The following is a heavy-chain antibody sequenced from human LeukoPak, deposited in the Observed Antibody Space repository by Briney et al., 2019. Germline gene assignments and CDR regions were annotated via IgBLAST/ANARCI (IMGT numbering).Heavy chain of an antibody. Sequence: ASVTLSCKASGYTFTGYYMHWVRHAPGPGLGWVGCINPNSGGTNCAQKFQGRVTMTRDTSISTAYMDLSRLPSDDTAVYFCARGKSVNYIGQDYGGEGNLVSLSS. CDR3: ARGKSVNYIGQDY. D-gene: IGHD5-24*01. J-gene: IGHJ4*02. V-gene: IGHV1-2*02. CDR1: GYTFTGYY. CDR2: INPNSGGT.